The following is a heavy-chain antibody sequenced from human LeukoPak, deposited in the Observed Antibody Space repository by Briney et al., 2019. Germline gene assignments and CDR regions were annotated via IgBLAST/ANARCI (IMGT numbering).Heavy chain of an antibody. Sequence: GESLKISCKGSGYSFTSYWIGWVRQMPGKGLEWMGIIYPGDSDTRYGPSFQGQVTISADKSISSAYLQWSSLKASDTAMYYCARLPRYGDYVGWFDPWGQGTLVTVSS. V-gene: IGHV5-51*01. D-gene: IGHD4-17*01. CDR1: GYSFTSYW. J-gene: IGHJ5*02. CDR2: IYPGDSDT. CDR3: ARLPRYGDYVGWFDP.